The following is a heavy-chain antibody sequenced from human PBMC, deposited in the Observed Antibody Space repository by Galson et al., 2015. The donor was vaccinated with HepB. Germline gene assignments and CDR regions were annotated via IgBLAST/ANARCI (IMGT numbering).Heavy chain of an antibody. Sequence: SLRLSCAASGFTLSDYYMEWVRQAPGKGLEWVGRVRHKARRYTTAYVASVEGRFTISRDDSKNSLYLQMDSLKTEDTAVYYCSRTLPGIDLDYWGQGTLVTVSS. CDR1: GFTLSDYY. CDR3: SRTLPGIDLDY. J-gene: IGHJ4*02. D-gene: IGHD3-3*02. V-gene: IGHV3-72*01. CDR2: VRHKARRYTT.